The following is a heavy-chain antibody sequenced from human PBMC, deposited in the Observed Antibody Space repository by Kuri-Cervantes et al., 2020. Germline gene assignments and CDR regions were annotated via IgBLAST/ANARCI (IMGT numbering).Heavy chain of an antibody. V-gene: IGHV4-34*01. Sequence: GSLRLSCSVSGGSISSYYWSWIRQPPGKGLEWIGEINHSGSTNYNPSLKSRVTISVDTSKNQFSLKLSSVTAADTAVYYCELTDTAMIPAYFFDYWGQGTLVTVSS. CDR1: GGSISSYY. D-gene: IGHD5-18*01. CDR2: INHSGST. CDR3: ELTDTAMIPAYFFDY. J-gene: IGHJ4*02.